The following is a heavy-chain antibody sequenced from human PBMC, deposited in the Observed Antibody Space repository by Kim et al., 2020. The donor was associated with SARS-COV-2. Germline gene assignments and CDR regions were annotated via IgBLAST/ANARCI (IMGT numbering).Heavy chain of an antibody. J-gene: IGHJ4*02. CDR3: AKGAGGPYCSGGSCYSNHY. D-gene: IGHD2-15*01. V-gene: IGHV3-23*01. Sequence: GGSLRLSCAASGFTFSSYAMSWVRQAPGKGLEWVSAISGSGGSTYYADSVKGRFTISRDNSKNTLYLQMNSLRAEDTAVYYCAKGAGGPYCSGGSCYSNHYWGQGTLVTVSS. CDR2: ISGSGGST. CDR1: GFTFSSYA.